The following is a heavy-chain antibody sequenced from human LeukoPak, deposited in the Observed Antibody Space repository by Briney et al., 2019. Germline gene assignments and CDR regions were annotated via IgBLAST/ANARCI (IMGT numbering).Heavy chain of an antibody. V-gene: IGHV3-33*01. J-gene: IGHJ3*02. CDR3: ARRDPDDAFDI. Sequence: PGGSLRLSCAASGFTFSSYGMHWVRQAPGKGLEWVAVIWYDGSNKYYADSVKGRFTISRDNSKNTLYLQMNSLRAEDTAVYYRARRDPDDAFDIWGQGTMVTVSS. CDR2: IWYDGSNK. CDR1: GFTFSSYG.